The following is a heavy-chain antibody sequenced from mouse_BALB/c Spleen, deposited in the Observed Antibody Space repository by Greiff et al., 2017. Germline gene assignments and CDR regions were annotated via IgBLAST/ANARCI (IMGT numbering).Heavy chain of an antibody. V-gene: IGHV1S81*02. CDR3: ARAYDGYYVGIDY. CDR2: INPSNGGT. CDR1: GYTFTSYY. D-gene: IGHD2-3*01. J-gene: IGHJ2*01. Sequence: QVQLQQSGAELVKPGASVKLSCKASGYTFTSYYMYWVKQRPGQGLEWIGEINPSNGGTNFNEKFKSKATLTVDKSSSTAYMQLSSLTSEDSAVYYCARAYDGYYVGIDYWGQGTTLTVSS.